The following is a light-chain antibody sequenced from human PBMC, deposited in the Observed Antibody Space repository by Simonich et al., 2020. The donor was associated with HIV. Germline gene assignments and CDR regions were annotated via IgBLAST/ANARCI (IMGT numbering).Light chain of an antibody. J-gene: IGLJ3*02. CDR1: SGHSTYA. V-gene: IGLV4-69*01. CDR2: VNNDGSH. CDR3: QTWGSGIQV. Sequence: QIVLTQSPSASASLGASVKLTCTLSSGHSTYAIAWHQQLPEKGPRFVMKVNNDGSHNKGDGIPDRFSGSSSGAERCLTISSLQSEDEADYYCQTWGSGIQVFGGGTKLTVL.